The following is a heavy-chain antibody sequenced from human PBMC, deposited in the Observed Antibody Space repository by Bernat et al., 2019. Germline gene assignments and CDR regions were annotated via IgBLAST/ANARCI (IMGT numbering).Heavy chain of an antibody. CDR3: ARKGRSRARSKLAQWLVSGVRSGDDAFDI. V-gene: IGHV1-24*01. CDR1: GYTLTELS. D-gene: IGHD6-19*01. CDR2: FDPEDGET. J-gene: IGHJ3*02. Sequence: QVQLVQSGAEVKKPGASVKVSCKVSGYTLTELSMHWVRQAPGKGLEWMGGFDPEDGETIYAQKFQGRVTMTEDTSTDTAYMELSSLRSEDTAVYYCARKGRSRARSKLAQWLVSGVRSGDDAFDIWGQGTMVTVSS.